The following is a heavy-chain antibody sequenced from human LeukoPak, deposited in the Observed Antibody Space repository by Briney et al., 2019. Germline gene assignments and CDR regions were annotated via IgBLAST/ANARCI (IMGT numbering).Heavy chain of an antibody. CDR2: ISSSSSDI. CDR1: GFTFCINS. V-gene: IGHV3-21*01. CDR3: ARGYCSGGGCYSYYYYYYVDV. J-gene: IGHJ6*03. Sequence: GGSLRLSCAPSGFTFCINSMNWVREAPGGGLEWVSSISSSSSDIYYADSVRGRFTISRDNAKNSLYLQMNSLRVEDTAVYYCARGYCSGGGCYSYYYYYYVDVWGRGTTVTVSS. D-gene: IGHD2-15*01.